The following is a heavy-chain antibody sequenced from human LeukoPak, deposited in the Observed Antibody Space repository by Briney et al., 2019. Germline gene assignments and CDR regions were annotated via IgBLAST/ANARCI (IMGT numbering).Heavy chain of an antibody. CDR3: ARDLSGIQLWFDY. CDR1: GFTVSSNY. V-gene: IGHV3-53*01. D-gene: IGHD5-18*01. CDR2: IYSGGST. J-gene: IGHJ4*02. Sequence: AGGSLRLSCAASGFTVSSNYMSWVRQAPGKGLEWVSVIYSGGSTYYADSVEGRFTISRDNSKNTLYLQMNSLRAEDTAVYYCARDLSGIQLWFDYWGQGTLVTVSS.